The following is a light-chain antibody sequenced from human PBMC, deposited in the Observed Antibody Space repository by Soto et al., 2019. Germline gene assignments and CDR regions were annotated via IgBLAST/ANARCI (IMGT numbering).Light chain of an antibody. V-gene: IGKV1-33*01. Sequence: DIQMTQSPSSLSASLGDRVTIACQASHNIYNYLNWYHQKPGKATKLLIFDASNLERGVPSRFSGSGSRTHFSLSINNLQPEEVGTYFCQHYDNLPLTFGRGTKVDIK. J-gene: IGKJ4*01. CDR2: DAS. CDR3: QHYDNLPLT. CDR1: HNIYNY.